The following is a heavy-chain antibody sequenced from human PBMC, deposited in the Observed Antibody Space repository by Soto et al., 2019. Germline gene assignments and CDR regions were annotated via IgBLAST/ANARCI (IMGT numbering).Heavy chain of an antibody. CDR2: IYHSGTT. CDR1: GGSISNYY. J-gene: IGHJ5*02. D-gene: IGHD5-18*01. Sequence: PSETLSLTCTVSGGSISNYYWSWIRQSPGKGLEWIANIYHSGTTNYNLSLKGRVSISIDSSKNQVSLRLKSVTAADTAVYYCARGGYRTLACFDPSGQGTRVTVAS. V-gene: IGHV4-59*01. CDR3: ARGGYRTLACFDP.